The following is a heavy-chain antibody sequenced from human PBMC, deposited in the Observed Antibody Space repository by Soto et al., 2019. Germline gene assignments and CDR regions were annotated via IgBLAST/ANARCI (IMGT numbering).Heavy chain of an antibody. CDR1: GYTFTSYG. CDR2: INTYNGNT. CDR3: AMVDVYVTPSPQDV. Sequence: QVQLVQSGAEVKNPGASVKVSCKTSGYTFTSYGIGWARQAPGQGLEWMGWINTYNGNTNYAQNLXGXVTXTTDTSTSTAYMELRSLRSNATAIYYCAMVDVYVTPSPQDVWGQGTTVTVSS. V-gene: IGHV1-18*01. D-gene: IGHD3-16*01. J-gene: IGHJ6*02.